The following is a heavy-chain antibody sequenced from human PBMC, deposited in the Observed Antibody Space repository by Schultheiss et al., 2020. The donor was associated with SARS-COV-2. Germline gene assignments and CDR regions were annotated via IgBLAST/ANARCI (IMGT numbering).Heavy chain of an antibody. CDR1: GFTFSSYS. CDR3: ARAKLEPTYYYYYMDV. CDR2: ISSGSSYI. Sequence: GESLKISCAASGFTFSSYSMNWVRQAPGKGLEWVSSISSGSSYIYYADSVKGRFTISRDNAKNSLYLQMNSLRAEDTAVYYCARAKLEPTYYYYYMDVWGKGTTVTVSS. D-gene: IGHD1-1*01. J-gene: IGHJ6*03. V-gene: IGHV3-21*01.